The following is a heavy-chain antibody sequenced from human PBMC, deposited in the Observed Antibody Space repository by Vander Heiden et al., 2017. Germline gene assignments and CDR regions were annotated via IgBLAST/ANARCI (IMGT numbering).Heavy chain of an antibody. V-gene: IGHV1-69*01. CDR3: ATNGEMAKMIFDY. CDR2: IIPIFGTA. D-gene: IGHD5-12*01. Sequence: SSVKVSCKASGGTFSSYAISWVRQAPGQGLEWMGGIIPIFGTANYAQKFQGRVTITADESTSTAYMELSSMRSEDTAVYYSATNGEMAKMIFDYWRQGTMVTVFS. CDR1: GGTFSSYA. J-gene: IGHJ4*02.